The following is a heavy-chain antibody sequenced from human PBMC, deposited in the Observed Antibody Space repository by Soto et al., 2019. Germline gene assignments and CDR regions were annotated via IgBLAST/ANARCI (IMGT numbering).Heavy chain of an antibody. J-gene: IGHJ6*02. CDR1: GGSISSGGYS. CDR2: IYHSGST. V-gene: IGHV4-30-2*01. D-gene: IGHD1-26*01. Sequence: SETLSLTCAVSGGSISSGGYSWSWIRQPPGKGLEWIGYIYHSGSTYYNPSLKSRVTISVDRSKNQFSLKLSSVTAADTAVYYCDRGSGSYRYYYGMDVWGQGTTVTVSS. CDR3: DRGSGSYRYYYGMDV.